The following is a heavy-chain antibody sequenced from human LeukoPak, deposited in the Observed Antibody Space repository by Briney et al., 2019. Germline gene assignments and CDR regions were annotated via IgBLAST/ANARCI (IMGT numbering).Heavy chain of an antibody. CDR2: ISSNGGST. CDR1: GFTFSSYA. D-gene: IGHD2-15*01. CDR3: ARGPAYCSGGSCYETHYYFDY. V-gene: IGHV3-64*01. J-gene: IGHJ4*02. Sequence: GGSLRLSCAASGFTFSSYAMHWVRQAPGKGREYVSAISSNGGSTYYANSVKGRFTISRDNSKNTLYLQMGSLRAEDMAVYYCARGPAYCSGGSCYETHYYFDYWGQGTLVTVSS.